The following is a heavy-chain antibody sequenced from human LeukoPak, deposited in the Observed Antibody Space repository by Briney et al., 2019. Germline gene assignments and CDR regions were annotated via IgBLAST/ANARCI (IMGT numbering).Heavy chain of an antibody. CDR1: GYSISSGYY. V-gene: IGHV4-38-2*02. J-gene: IGHJ4*02. CDR2: IYHSGST. CDR3: ARREASGSGYYGFDY. Sequence: PSETLSLTCTVSGYSISSGYYWGWIRQPPGKGLEWIGSIYHSGSTYYNPSLKSRVTISVDTSKNQFSLKLSSVTAADTAVYCCARREASGSGYYGFDYWGQGTLVTVSS. D-gene: IGHD3-3*01.